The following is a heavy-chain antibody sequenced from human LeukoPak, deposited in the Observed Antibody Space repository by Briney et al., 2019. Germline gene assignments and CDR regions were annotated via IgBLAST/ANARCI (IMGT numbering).Heavy chain of an antibody. CDR1: GFTFDDYG. CDR3: ARVTVDHGGNAYYFDY. CDR2: INWNGGST. Sequence: GGSLRLSCAASGFTFDDYGMSWVRQAPGKGLEWVSGINWNGGSTGYADSVKGRFTISRDNAKNSLYLQMNSLRAEDTALYYCARVTVDHGGNAYYFDYWGQGTLVTVSS. D-gene: IGHD4-23*01. J-gene: IGHJ4*02. V-gene: IGHV3-20*04.